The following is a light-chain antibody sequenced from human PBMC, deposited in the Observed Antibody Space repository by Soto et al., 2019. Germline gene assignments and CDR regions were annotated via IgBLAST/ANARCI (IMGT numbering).Light chain of an antibody. J-gene: IGLJ2*01. V-gene: IGLV6-57*03. CDR2: EDN. Sequence: NFMLTQPHSVSKSPGKTVTISCTRSSGSIASNYVQWYQQRPGSAPTTVIYEDNQRPSGVPDRFSGSIDSSSNSASLTISGLKTEDEADYYCQSYDSSNVVFGGGTKVTV. CDR3: QSYDSSNVV. CDR1: SGSIASNY.